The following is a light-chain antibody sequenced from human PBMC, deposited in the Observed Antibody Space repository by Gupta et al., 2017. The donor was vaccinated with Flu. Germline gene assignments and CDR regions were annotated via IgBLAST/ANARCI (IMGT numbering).Light chain of an antibody. CDR3: QQFYSTPLT. Sequence: SLCERATINCKSSQNLLYSSNNKNYLAWYQQKPGQPPKLLLYWASTRESGVPDRFSGSGSGTDFTLTISSLQAADVAVYYCQQFYSTPLTFGGGTKVEIK. V-gene: IGKV4-1*01. J-gene: IGKJ4*01. CDR2: WAS. CDR1: QNLLYSSNNKNY.